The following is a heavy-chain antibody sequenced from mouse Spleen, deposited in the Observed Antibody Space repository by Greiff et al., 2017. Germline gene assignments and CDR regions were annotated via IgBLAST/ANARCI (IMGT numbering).Heavy chain of an antibody. Sequence: EVKLVESGGGLVKPGGSLKLSCAASGFTFSSYAMSWVRQTPEKRLEWVATISSGGSYTYYPDSVKGRFTISRDNAKNTLYLQMSSLRSEDTAMYYCARQGNYGSYYYAMDYWGQGTSVTVSS. D-gene: IGHD1-2*01. CDR1: GFTFSSYA. CDR2: ISSGGSYT. V-gene: IGHV5-9-1*01. J-gene: IGHJ4*01. CDR3: ARQGNYGSYYYAMDY.